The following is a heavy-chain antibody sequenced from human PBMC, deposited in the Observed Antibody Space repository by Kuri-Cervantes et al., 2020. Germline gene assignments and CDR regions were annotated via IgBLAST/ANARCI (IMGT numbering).Heavy chain of an antibody. J-gene: IGHJ6*03. CDR3: AKAGEELRGYYYYYYMDV. V-gene: IGHV3-21*01. D-gene: IGHD2-15*01. Sequence: GGSLRLSCAASGFTFSSYSMNWVRQAPGKGLEWVSSISSSSSYIYYADSVKGRFTISRDNAKNSLYLQMNSLRAEDTAVYYCAKAGEELRGYYYYYYMDVWGKGTTVTVSS. CDR1: GFTFSSYS. CDR2: ISSSSSYI.